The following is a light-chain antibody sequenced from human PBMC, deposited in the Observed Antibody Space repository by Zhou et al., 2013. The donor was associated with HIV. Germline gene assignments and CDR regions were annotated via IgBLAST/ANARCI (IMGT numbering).Light chain of an antibody. CDR2: SAS. J-gene: IGKJ4*01. CDR1: HNISTY. Sequence: DIEMTQSPSSLSASVGDRVTITCRTSHNISTYVNWYQQKPGKAPKFLIYSASTLQSGVPSRFSGSGSGTDFTLTITRLQPEDFATYYCQQSDIIPPLTFGGGTKVESK. CDR3: QQSDIIPPLT. V-gene: IGKV1-39*01.